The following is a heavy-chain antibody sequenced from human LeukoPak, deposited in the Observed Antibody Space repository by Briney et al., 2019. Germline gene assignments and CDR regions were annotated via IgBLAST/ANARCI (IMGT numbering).Heavy chain of an antibody. CDR3: ARVSAVGWFDP. CDR1: GYTFTSYD. J-gene: IGHJ5*02. CDR2: MNPNSGNT. D-gene: IGHD3-3*02. V-gene: IGHV1-8*01. Sequence: ASVKVSCKASGYTFTSYDINWVRRATGQGLEWMGWMNPNSGNTGYAQKFQGRVTMTRNTSISTAYMELSSLRSEDLAVYYCARVSAVGWFDPWGQGTLVTVSS.